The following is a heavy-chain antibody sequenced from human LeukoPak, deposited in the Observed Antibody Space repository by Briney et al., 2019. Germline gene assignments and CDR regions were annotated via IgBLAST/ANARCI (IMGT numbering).Heavy chain of an antibody. Sequence: ASVKVSCKASGYTFTSYAMHWVRQAPGQRLEWMGWINAGNGNTKYSQKFQGRVTITRDTSASTAYMELSSLRSEDTAVYYRARDGRSSTSPYWFDPWAQGTLVTVSS. V-gene: IGHV1-3*01. J-gene: IGHJ5*02. D-gene: IGHD2-2*01. CDR3: ARDGRSSTSPYWFDP. CDR1: GYTFTSYA. CDR2: INAGNGNT.